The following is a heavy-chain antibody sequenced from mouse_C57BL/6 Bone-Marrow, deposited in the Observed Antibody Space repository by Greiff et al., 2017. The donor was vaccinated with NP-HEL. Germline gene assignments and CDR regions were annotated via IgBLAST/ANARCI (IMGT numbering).Heavy chain of an antibody. V-gene: IGHV2-9-1*01. CDR3: ASNYYGSTWFAY. CDR2: IWTGGGT. CDR1: GFSLTSYA. Sequence: VKLQESGPGLVAPSQSLSITCTVSGFSLTSYAISWVRQPPGKGLEWLGVIWTGGGTNYNSALKSRLSISKDNSKSQVFLKMNSLQTDDTARYYCASNYYGSTWFAYWGQGTLVTVSA. J-gene: IGHJ3*01. D-gene: IGHD1-1*01.